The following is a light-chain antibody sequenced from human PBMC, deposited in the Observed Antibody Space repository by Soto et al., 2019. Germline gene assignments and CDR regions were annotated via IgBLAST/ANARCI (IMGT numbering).Light chain of an antibody. J-gene: IGKJ1*01. CDR3: QQYGDSPT. CDR1: QGISNY. V-gene: IGKV1-27*01. Sequence: DLQMTQSPSSLSASVGDRVTITCRASQGISNYLAWYQQKPGKVPKLLIYAASTLQSGVPFRFSGSGSGTDFTLTISSLQPDDVATYYCQQYGDSPTFGQGTKVEIK. CDR2: AAS.